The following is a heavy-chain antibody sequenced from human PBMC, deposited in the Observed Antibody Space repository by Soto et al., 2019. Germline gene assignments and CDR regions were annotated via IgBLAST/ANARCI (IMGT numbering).Heavy chain of an antibody. CDR1: GYTFTSYY. D-gene: IGHD6-6*01. V-gene: IGHV1-46*03. CDR2: INPSGGST. J-gene: IGHJ6*03. Sequence: ASLKVSCKASGYTFTSYYMHWVRQAPGQGLEWMGIINPSGGSTSYAQKFQGRVTMTRDTSTSTVYMELSSLRSEDTAVYYCARDSENYSSSQFYYYYYYMDVWGKGTTVTVSS. CDR3: ARDSENYSSSQFYYYYYYMDV.